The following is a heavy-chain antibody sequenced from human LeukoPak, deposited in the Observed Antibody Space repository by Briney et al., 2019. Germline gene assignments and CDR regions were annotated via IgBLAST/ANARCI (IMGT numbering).Heavy chain of an antibody. V-gene: IGHV2-5*02. CDR3: AHSAIYDILTGYYFGYYFDY. Sequence: SGPTLVKPTQTLTLTCTFSGFSLSTSGVGVGWIRQPPGKALEWLALIYWDDDKRYSPSLESRLTITKDTSKNQVVLTMTNMDPVDTATYYCAHSAIYDILTGYYFGYYFDYWGQGTLVTVSS. CDR2: IYWDDDK. CDR1: GFSLSTSGVG. J-gene: IGHJ4*02. D-gene: IGHD3-9*01.